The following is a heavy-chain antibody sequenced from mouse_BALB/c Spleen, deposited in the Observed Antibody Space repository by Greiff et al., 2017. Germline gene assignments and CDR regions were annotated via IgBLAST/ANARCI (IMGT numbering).Heavy chain of an antibody. CDR3: AGLYYDYNYNAMDY. V-gene: IGHV5-6*01. D-gene: IGHD2-4*01. Sequence: DVHLVESGGGLVKPGGSLKLSCAASGFTFSSYAMPWVRQTPEKRLEWVASISSGGSYIYYPDSVKGRFTISRDNAKNPLYLQMSSLKSEDTAMYYCAGLYYDYNYNAMDYWGQGTSDTVCS. J-gene: IGHJ4*01. CDR1: GFTFSSYA. CDR2: ISSGGSYI.